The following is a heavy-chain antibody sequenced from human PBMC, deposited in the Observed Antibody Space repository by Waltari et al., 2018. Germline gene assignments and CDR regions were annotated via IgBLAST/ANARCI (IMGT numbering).Heavy chain of an antibody. CDR2: IYHSGTT. V-gene: IGHV4-38-2*02. D-gene: IGHD6-13*01. J-gene: IGHJ4*02. CDR1: GYSLSSGYS. CDR3: ARDRYSGSPKLYYFDY. Sequence: QVQLQESGPGLVTPSETLSLTCTVSGYSLSSGYSWGLIRQPPGKGLEWIGNIYHSGTTYYNPSLKSRVTISVDTSKNQLSLKLNSVTAAETAVYYCARDRYSGSPKLYYFDYWGQGALVTVSS.